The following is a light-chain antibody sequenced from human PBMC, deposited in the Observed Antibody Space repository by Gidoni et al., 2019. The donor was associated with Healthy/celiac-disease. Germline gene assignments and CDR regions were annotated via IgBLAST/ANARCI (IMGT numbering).Light chain of an antibody. V-gene: IGLV6-57*03. J-gene: IGLJ3*02. CDR2: EDN. Sequence: NFMLTQPHSVSESPGKTVTISCTRSSGSIASNYVQWYQQRPGSAPTTVIYEDNQRPSGVPYRFSGSIDSSSNSASLTISGLKTEDEADYYCQSYDSSNLQWVFGGGTKLTVL. CDR3: QSYDSSNLQWV. CDR1: SGSIASNY.